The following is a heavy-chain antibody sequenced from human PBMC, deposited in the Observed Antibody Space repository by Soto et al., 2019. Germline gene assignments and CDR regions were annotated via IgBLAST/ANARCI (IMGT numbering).Heavy chain of an antibody. CDR2: ITYEGSNK. Sequence: LLLSXASSEFIVDNYCIHWFRHSPFKGLEWVALITYEGSNKYYADAVKGRFTISRGNAKKMVSLQMDSMRAEDTAVYYCAKARGAKKWANYYGLDVWGQGTTVTVYS. V-gene: IGHV3-30*18. CDR3: AKARGAKKWANYYGLDV. J-gene: IGHJ6*01. D-gene: IGHD2-15*01. CDR1: EFIVDNYC.